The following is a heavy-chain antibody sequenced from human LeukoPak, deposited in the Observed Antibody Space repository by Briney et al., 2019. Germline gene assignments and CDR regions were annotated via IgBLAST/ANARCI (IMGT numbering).Heavy chain of an antibody. Sequence: GGSLRLSCAASAFTFSRFGMHWVRQAPGQGLEWVGFIWSDGSDQRYADSVQGRFALSRDNPKNMVYMQLSSLGAEDTAVYYCAKDKAPGSWHTPSDFWGQGTLVTVSS. D-gene: IGHD6-13*01. CDR3: AKDKAPGSWHTPSDF. CDR2: IWSDGSDQ. J-gene: IGHJ4*02. V-gene: IGHV3-30*02. CDR1: AFTFSRFG.